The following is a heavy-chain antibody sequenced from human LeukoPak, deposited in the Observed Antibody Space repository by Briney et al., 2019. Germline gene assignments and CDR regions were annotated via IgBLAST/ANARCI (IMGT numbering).Heavy chain of an antibody. Sequence: SETLSLTCTVSGGSISSSSYYWGWIRQPPGKGLEWIGSIYYSGSTYYNPSLKSRVTISVDTSKNQFSLKLSSVTAADTAVYYCARRRGYYDFWSGYYAPSCFDYWGQGTLVTVSS. J-gene: IGHJ4*02. D-gene: IGHD3-3*01. CDR1: GGSISSSSYY. CDR2: IYYSGST. CDR3: ARRRGYYDFWSGYYAPSCFDY. V-gene: IGHV4-39*01.